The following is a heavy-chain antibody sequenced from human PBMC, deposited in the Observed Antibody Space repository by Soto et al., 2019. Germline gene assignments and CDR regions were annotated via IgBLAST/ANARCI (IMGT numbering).Heavy chain of an antibody. CDR1: GGTFSSDT. CDR2: IIPIPGIA. Sequence: SVNVSCTASGGTFSSDTISAVRQSPGQRLEWMGRIIPIPGIANYAQKVQGRVTITADKSTSTAYMEVSSLRSEDTAVYYCERDGCSGGSCYDYWGQGTLVTVSS. J-gene: IGHJ4*02. CDR3: ERDGCSGGSCYDY. V-gene: IGHV1-69*04. D-gene: IGHD2-15*01.